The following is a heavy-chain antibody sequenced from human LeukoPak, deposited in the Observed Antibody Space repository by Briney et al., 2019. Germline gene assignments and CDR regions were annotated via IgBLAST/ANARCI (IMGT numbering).Heavy chain of an antibody. CDR1: GGTFSSYA. CDR2: INPNSGGT. D-gene: IGHD2-2*01. J-gene: IGHJ3*02. Sequence: ASVKVSCKASGGTFSSYAISWVRQAPGQGLEWMGWINPNSGGTNYAQKFQGRVTMTRDTSISTAYMELSRLRSDDTAVYYCAKGYCSSTSCLDAFDIWGQGTMVTVSS. CDR3: AKGYCSSTSCLDAFDI. V-gene: IGHV1-2*02.